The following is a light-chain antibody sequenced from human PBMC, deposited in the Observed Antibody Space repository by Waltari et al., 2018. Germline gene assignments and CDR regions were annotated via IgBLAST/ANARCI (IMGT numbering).Light chain of an antibody. Sequence: EIVLTQSPVSLSLSPGETATLSCMASQSVSKFLAWYQHRPGQAPRLLVYDASNTATGIPARFSGSGSGTGFTLTISSLEPEDFAVYYCQQRAKWPLTFGGGTRVEI. CDR1: QSVSKF. CDR2: DAS. V-gene: IGKV3-11*01. J-gene: IGKJ4*01. CDR3: QQRAKWPLT.